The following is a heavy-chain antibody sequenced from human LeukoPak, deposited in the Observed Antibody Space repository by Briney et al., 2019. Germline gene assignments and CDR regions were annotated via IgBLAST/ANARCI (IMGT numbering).Heavy chain of an antibody. J-gene: IGHJ4*02. CDR3: ARDFTNCGGDCYSSKPFDY. CDR1: GYTFTGYY. D-gene: IGHD2-21*02. CDR2: INPNSGGT. Sequence: ASVKVSCKASGYTFTGYYMHWVRRAPGQGLEWMGWINPNSGGTNYAQKFQGWVTMTRDTSISTAYMELSRLRSDDTAVYYCARDFTNCGGDCYSSKPFDYWGQGTLVTVSS. V-gene: IGHV1-2*04.